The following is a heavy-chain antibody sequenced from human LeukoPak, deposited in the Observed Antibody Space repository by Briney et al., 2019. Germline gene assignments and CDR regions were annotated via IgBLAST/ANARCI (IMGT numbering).Heavy chain of an antibody. V-gene: IGHV4-38-2*01. CDR3: ARRGFGWYDSSGYMFDY. Sequence: PSETLSLTCAVSGYSISSGYYWGWIRQPPGKGREWIGSIYHSGSTYYNPSLKSRVTISVDTSKNQFSLKLSSVTAADTAVYYCARRGFGWYDSSGYMFDYWGQGTLVTVSS. J-gene: IGHJ4*02. CDR1: GYSISSGYY. CDR2: IYHSGST. D-gene: IGHD3-22*01.